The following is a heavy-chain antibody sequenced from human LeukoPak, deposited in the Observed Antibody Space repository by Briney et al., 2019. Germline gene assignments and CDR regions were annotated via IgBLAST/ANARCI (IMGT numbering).Heavy chain of an antibody. D-gene: IGHD3-10*01. J-gene: IGHJ4*02. V-gene: IGHV1-46*01. CDR2: INPRGGSA. CDR3: ARDYHGSGSLTTFDY. CDR1: GYTFTSYY. Sequence: GASVKVSCKASGYTFTSYYMHWVRQAPGRGLEWMGIINPRGGSASSAQKFQGRVTLTRDTSTSTVYMELNSLRSEDTAVYYCARDYHGSGSLTTFDYWGQGTLVTVSS.